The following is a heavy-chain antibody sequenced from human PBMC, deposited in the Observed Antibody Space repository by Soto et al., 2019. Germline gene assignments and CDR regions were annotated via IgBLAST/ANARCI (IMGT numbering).Heavy chain of an antibody. CDR2: IYYSGST. J-gene: IGHJ4*02. D-gene: IGHD5-18*01. V-gene: IGHV4-59*01. CDR3: ASHVDTAMVTFDY. Sequence: SETLSLTCTVSSGSISSYYWSWIRQPPGKGLEWIGYIYYSGSTNYNPSLKSRVTISVDTSKNQFSLKLSSVTAADTAVYYCASHVDTAMVTFDYWGQGTLVTVSS. CDR1: SGSISSYY.